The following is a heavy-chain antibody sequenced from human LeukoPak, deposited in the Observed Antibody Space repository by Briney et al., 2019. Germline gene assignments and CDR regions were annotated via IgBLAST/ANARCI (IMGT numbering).Heavy chain of an antibody. CDR3: ARGQYSSGYYGYYFDY. CDR1: GYTFTSYD. CDR2: MNPNSGNT. Sequence: GASVKVSCKASGYTFTSYDINWVRQATGQGLEWMGWMNPNSGNTGYAQKFQGRVTITRNTSISTAYMELSSLRSEDTAVYYCARGQYSSGYYGYYFDYWGQGTLVTVSS. V-gene: IGHV1-8*03. D-gene: IGHD3-22*01. J-gene: IGHJ4*02.